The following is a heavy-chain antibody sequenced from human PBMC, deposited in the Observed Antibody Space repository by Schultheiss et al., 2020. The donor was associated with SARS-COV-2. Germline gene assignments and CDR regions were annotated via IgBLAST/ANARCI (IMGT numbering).Heavy chain of an antibody. V-gene: IGHV3-64*04. J-gene: IGHJ3*02. CDR1: GFTFSSYG. D-gene: IGHD2-2*02. Sequence: GSLRLSCAASGFTFSSYGMHWVRRAPGKGLEYVSAISSNGGSTYYADSVKGRFTISRDNSKNTLYLQMNSLKTEDTAVYYCTTVAPDCSSTSCYIAEDAFDIWGQGTMVTVSS. CDR2: ISSNGGST. CDR3: TTVAPDCSSTSCYIAEDAFDI.